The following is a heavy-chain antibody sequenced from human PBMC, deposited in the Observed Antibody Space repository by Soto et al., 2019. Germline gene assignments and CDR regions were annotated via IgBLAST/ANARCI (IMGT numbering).Heavy chain of an antibody. CDR2: IYYSGST. D-gene: IGHD1-26*01. V-gene: IGHV4-31*03. Sequence: QVQLQESGPGLVKPSQTLSLTCTVSGGSISSGGYYWSWIRQHPGKGLEWIGYIYYSGSTYYNPSLKSRGTIAIDTSKNQFSLKLSSVTAADTAVYYCAREGGIVGATAADYWGQGTLVTVSS. CDR3: AREGGIVGATAADY. J-gene: IGHJ4*02. CDR1: GGSISSGGYY.